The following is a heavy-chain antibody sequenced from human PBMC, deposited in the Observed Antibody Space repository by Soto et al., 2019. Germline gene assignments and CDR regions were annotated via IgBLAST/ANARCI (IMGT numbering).Heavy chain of an antibody. CDR2: IRSKANSYAT. CDR3: WIVVPVGFDY. D-gene: IGHD2-2*01. V-gene: IGHV3-73*01. J-gene: IGHJ4*02. Sequence: GSLRLSCAASGFTFSGSAMHWVRQASGKGLEWVGRIRSKANSYATAYAASVKGRFTISRDDSKNTAYLQMNSLKTEDTAVYYCWIVVPVGFDYWGQGTLVTVSS. CDR1: GFTFSGSA.